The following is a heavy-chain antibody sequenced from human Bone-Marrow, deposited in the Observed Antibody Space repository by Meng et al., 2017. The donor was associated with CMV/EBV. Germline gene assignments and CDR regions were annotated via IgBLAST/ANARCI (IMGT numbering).Heavy chain of an antibody. D-gene: IGHD1-1*01. J-gene: IGHJ6*02. V-gene: IGHV1-46*01. CDR1: GYTFTDYG. CDR2: INPSGGST. CDR3: ARDLPNWNDFSYYGMDV. Sequence: ASVKVSCKASGYTFTDYGISWVRQAPGQGLEWMGIINPSGGSTSYAQKFQGRVTMTRDTSTSTVYMELSSLRSEDTAVYYCARDLPNWNDFSYYGMDVWGQGTTVTVSS.